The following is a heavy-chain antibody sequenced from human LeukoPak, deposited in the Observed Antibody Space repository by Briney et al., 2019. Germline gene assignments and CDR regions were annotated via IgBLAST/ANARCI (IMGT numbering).Heavy chain of an antibody. CDR3: AKRGPYYYGSGSYYKGAQYYFDS. CDR1: GGSFSAYY. Sequence: SETLSLTCAVYGGSFSAYYWTWIRQPPGKGLEWIGEINHSGSINYNPSLKRLVTISVDTSKNQFSLELSSVTAADTAVYYCAKRGPYYYGSGSYYKGAQYYFDSWGQGPLVTVSS. D-gene: IGHD3-10*01. J-gene: IGHJ4*02. V-gene: IGHV4-34*01. CDR2: INHSGSI.